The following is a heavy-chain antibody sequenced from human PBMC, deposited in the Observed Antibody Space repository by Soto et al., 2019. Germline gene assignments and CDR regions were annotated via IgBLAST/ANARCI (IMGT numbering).Heavy chain of an antibody. Sequence: PGGSRRRSCSTSAFTSSGYSMHWFRQAPGKGLEWVAVTSSDGGTKFYADSVKGRFTVSRDNSKNTLYLQMNSLRAEDTAVYLCAREVVLTKWYFENWGQGISVSVSS. CDR3: AREVVLTKWYFEN. CDR1: AFTSSGYS. D-gene: IGHD1-26*01. CDR2: TSSDGGTK. V-gene: IGHV3-30-3*01. J-gene: IGHJ4*02.